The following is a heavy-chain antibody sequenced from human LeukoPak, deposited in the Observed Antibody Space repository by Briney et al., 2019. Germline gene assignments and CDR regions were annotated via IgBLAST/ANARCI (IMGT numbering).Heavy chain of an antibody. Sequence: SQTLSLTCAISGDSVSSNSATWNWIRQSPSRGLEWLGRTYYRSKWYYDYAVSVKSRITINPDTSKNQFSLQLNSVTPEDTAVYFCARDPAYSSGWTKNAFDIWGRGTMVTVSS. V-gene: IGHV6-1*01. D-gene: IGHD6-19*01. CDR1: GDSVSSNSAT. CDR2: TYYRSKWYY. J-gene: IGHJ3*02. CDR3: ARDPAYSSGWTKNAFDI.